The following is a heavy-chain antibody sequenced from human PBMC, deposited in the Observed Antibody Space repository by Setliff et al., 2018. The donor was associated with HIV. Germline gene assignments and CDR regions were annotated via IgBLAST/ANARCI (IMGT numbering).Heavy chain of an antibody. CDR2: ISGTSGTM. J-gene: IGHJ6*03. V-gene: IGHV3-48*01. D-gene: IGHD3-16*02. Sequence: GGSLRLSCAASGFTFSTYSMNWVRQAPGKGLEWVSYISGTSGTMYYADSVEGRFTISRDNAKNSLFLQMNSLTAEDTAVYYCARDPRASYLSYYYYHYLDVWGKGTTVTVSS. CDR1: GFTFSTYS. CDR3: ARDPRASYLSYYYYHYLDV.